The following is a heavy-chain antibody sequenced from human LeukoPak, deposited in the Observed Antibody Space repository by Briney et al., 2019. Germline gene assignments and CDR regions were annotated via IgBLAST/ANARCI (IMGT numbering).Heavy chain of an antibody. J-gene: IGHJ4*02. CDR2: INHSGST. Sequence: PSETLSLTCAVYGGSFSGHYWNWIRQPPGKGLEWIGEINHSGSTHYNPSLKSRVTISVDTSKSQFSLKVTSVTAADTAVYFCAIGPAPVGYFDYWGQGNLVTVSS. V-gene: IGHV4-34*01. CDR1: GGSFSGHY. CDR3: AIGPAPVGYFDY. D-gene: IGHD3-16*01.